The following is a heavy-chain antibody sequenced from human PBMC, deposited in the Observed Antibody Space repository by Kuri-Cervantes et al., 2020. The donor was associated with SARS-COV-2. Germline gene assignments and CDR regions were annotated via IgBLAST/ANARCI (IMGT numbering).Heavy chain of an antibody. J-gene: IGHJ4*02. D-gene: IGHD2-15*01. CDR2: ISSSSSYI. CDR1: GFTFSSYS. V-gene: IGHV3-21*01. CDR3: ARELGGGSV. Sequence: ETLSLTCAASGFTFSSYSMNWVRQAPGKGLEWVSSISSSSSYIYYADSVKGRFTISRDNAKSSLYLQMNSLRAEDTAVYYCARELGGGSVWGQGTLVTVSS.